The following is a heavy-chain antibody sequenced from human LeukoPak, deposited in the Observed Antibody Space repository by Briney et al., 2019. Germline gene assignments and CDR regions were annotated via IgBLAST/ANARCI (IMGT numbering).Heavy chain of an antibody. CDR1: GFTFSSYA. D-gene: IGHD6-6*01. J-gene: IGHJ4*02. CDR3: AKAFSYSSSSNFDY. Sequence: PGGSLRLSCAASGFTFSSYAMSWVRQAPGKGLEWVSAISGSGGSTYYADSVKGRFTISRDNSKNTLYLQTNSLRAEDTAVYYCAKAFSYSSSSNFDYWGQGTLVTVSS. CDR2: ISGSGGST. V-gene: IGHV3-23*01.